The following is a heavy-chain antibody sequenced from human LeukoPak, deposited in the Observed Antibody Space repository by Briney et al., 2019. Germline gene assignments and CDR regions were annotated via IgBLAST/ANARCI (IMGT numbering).Heavy chain of an antibody. J-gene: IGHJ4*02. CDR1: GYSISSGYY. CDR2: IYHSGST. V-gene: IGHV4-38-2*02. CDR3: ARVARWLQGNYFDY. Sequence: PSETLSLTCTVSGYSISSGYYWGWIRQPPGKGLEWIGSIYHSGSTYYNPSLKSRVTISVDTSKNQFSLKLSSVTAADTAVYYCARVARWLQGNYFDYWGQGTLVTVSS. D-gene: IGHD5-24*01.